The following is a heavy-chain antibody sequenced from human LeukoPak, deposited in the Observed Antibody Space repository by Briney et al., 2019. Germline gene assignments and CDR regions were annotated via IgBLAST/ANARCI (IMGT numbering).Heavy chain of an antibody. CDR1: GYTFTSYD. J-gene: IGHJ3*02. Sequence: ASVKVSCKASGYTFTSYDINWVRRATGQGLEWMGWMNPNSGNTGYAQKFQGRVTMTRNTSISTAYMELSSLRSEDTAVYYCARATVAKDAFDIWGQGTMVTVSS. V-gene: IGHV1-8*01. CDR3: ARATVAKDAFDI. D-gene: IGHD4-17*01. CDR2: MNPNSGNT.